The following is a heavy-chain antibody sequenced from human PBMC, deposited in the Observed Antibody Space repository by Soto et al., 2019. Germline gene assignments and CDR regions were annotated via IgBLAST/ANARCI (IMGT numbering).Heavy chain of an antibody. V-gene: IGHV5-10-1*01. CDR1: VYSFTSYW. J-gene: IGHJ4*02. Sequence: PGEALKISCKGSVYSFTSYWISWVRQMPGKGLEWMGRIDPSDSYTNYSPSFQGHVTISADKSISTAYLQWSSLKASDTAMYYCARHVTHSDILTLNPTDMDYWGQGTLVTVSS. CDR2: IDPSDSYT. CDR3: ARHVTHSDILTLNPTDMDY. D-gene: IGHD3-9*01.